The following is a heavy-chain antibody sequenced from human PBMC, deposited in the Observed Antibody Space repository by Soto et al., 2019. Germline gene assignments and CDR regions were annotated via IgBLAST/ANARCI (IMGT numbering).Heavy chain of an antibody. J-gene: IGHJ6*02. D-gene: IGHD1-1*01. CDR1: GYTFTGYY. CDR3: ARDREAHNWNDVKFYYYYGMDV. Sequence: QVQLVQSGAEVKKPGASVKVSCKASGYTFTGYYMHWVRQAPGQGLEWMGWINPNSGGTNYAQKFQGWVTRTRHTSISTAYMELSRLRSDDTAVYYCARDREAHNWNDVKFYYYYGMDVWGQGTTVTVSS. CDR2: INPNSGGT. V-gene: IGHV1-2*04.